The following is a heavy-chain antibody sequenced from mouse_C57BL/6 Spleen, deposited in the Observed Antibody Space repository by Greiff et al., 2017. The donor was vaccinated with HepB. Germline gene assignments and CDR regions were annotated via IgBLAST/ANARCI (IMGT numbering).Heavy chain of an antibody. CDR1: GYTLTAYT. V-gene: IGHV1-62-2*01. CDR2: FYPGSGSI. CDR3: ARYEEWDGAMDY. J-gene: IGHJ4*01. Sequence: VKLMDSGAELVKPGASVKLSCKASGYTLTAYTIPWVKQRSGQGLEWIGWFYPGSGSIKYNEKFKDKATLTADKSSSTVYMERSRLTSEDSAVYFCARYEEWDGAMDYWGQGTSVTVSS. D-gene: IGHD4-1*01.